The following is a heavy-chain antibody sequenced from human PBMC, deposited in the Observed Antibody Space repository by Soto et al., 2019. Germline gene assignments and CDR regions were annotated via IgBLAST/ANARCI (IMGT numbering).Heavy chain of an antibody. Sequence: VQVSCRASVAALSSCGVGWLRQATGQGLEWMGWISAYDGQTNYTKKCQGRVTMTTDTSSSTAYMELRSLRSDDTAVYYCARVWSYDSSGYYAFDYWGLGTLVTV. CDR1: VAALSSCG. D-gene: IGHD3-22*01. CDR2: ISAYDGQT. V-gene: IGHV1-18*01. J-gene: IGHJ4*02. CDR3: ARVWSYDSSGYYAFDY.